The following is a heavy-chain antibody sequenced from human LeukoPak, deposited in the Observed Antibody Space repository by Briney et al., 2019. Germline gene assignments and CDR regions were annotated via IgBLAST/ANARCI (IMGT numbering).Heavy chain of an antibody. CDR3: ARDGYDDPFDY. D-gene: IGHD5-12*01. Sequence: GSLRLSCAASGFTFSSYAMSWVRQAPGKGLEWVSAISGSGGSTYYADSVKGRFTISRDNFKNTLYLQMNSLRAEDTALYYCARDGYDDPFDYWGQGTLVTVSS. CDR2: ISGSGGST. CDR1: GFTFSSYA. J-gene: IGHJ4*02. V-gene: IGHV3-23*01.